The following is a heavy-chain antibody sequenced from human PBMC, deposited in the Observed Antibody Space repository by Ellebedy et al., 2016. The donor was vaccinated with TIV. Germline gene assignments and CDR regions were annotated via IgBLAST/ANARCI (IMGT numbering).Heavy chain of an antibody. V-gene: IGHV3-30-3*01. CDR3: ARGDAPLTLDD. CDR2: ISFDGDST. CDR1: GFTFGSYA. J-gene: IGHJ4*02. Sequence: GESLKISCAASGFTFGSYAMYWVRQAPGKGLDWVSMISFDGDSTYYSDSVEGRFSVSRDNSKNILYLQMDNLRPEDTAVYYCARGDAPLTLDDWGQGSLVTVSA. D-gene: IGHD4-23*01.